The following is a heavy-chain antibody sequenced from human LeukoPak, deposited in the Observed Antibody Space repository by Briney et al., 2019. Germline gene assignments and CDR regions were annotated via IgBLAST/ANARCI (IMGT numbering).Heavy chain of an antibody. CDR3: ARADSSGYYYYYYYYGMDV. D-gene: IGHD3-22*01. CDR1: GFTFSSYG. J-gene: IGHJ6*02. CDR2: IWYDGSNK. Sequence: PGRSLRLSCAASGFTFSSYGMHWVRQAPGKGLEWVAVIWYDGSNKYYADSVKGRFTISRDNSKNTLYLQMNSLRAEDTAVYYCARADSSGYYYYYYYYGMDVWGQGTTVTVSS. V-gene: IGHV3-33*01.